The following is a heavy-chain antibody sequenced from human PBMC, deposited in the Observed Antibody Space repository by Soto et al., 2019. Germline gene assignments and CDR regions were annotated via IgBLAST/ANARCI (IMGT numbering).Heavy chain of an antibody. D-gene: IGHD5-12*01. V-gene: IGHV1-8*01. Sequence: QVQLVQSGAEVKKPGASVKVSCNATGYTFTTYDINWVRQATGQGLEWMGWMNPNSGDTGYAQKFQGRVTMTRDTSISTAYMELSTLTSEDTAVYYCVRGLEWLRNYWGQGTLVTVS. CDR1: GYTFTTYD. CDR2: MNPNSGDT. J-gene: IGHJ4*02. CDR3: VRGLEWLRNY.